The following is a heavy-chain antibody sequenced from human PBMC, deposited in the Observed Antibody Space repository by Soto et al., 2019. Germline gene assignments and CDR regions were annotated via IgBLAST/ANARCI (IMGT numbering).Heavy chain of an antibody. V-gene: IGHV3-23*01. Sequence: GGSLRLSCAASGFTFSSYAMSWVRQAPGKGLEWVSAISGSGGSTYYADSVKGRFTISRDNSKNTLYLQMNSLRAEDTAVYYCAKGHCSSTSCYSSYYYGMDVWGQGTTVTVSS. J-gene: IGHJ6*02. CDR2: ISGSGGST. CDR3: AKGHCSSTSCYSSYYYGMDV. CDR1: GFTFSSYA. D-gene: IGHD2-2*02.